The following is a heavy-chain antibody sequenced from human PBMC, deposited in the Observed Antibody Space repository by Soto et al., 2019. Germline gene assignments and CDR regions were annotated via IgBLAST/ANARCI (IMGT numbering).Heavy chain of an antibody. CDR2: IYWDDDK. J-gene: IGHJ4*02. CDR1: GFSLSTSGVG. V-gene: IGHV2-5*02. CDR3: AHRLDNWSEFDH. D-gene: IGHD1-20*01. Sequence: QITLKESGPPLVKPTQTLTLTCTFSGFSLSTSGVGVGWIRQPPGKALEWLALIYWDDDKRYSPSLKSRLTITKDTSKNQVVLTMTNMDPVDTATYYCAHRLDNWSEFDHWGQGTLVTVSS.